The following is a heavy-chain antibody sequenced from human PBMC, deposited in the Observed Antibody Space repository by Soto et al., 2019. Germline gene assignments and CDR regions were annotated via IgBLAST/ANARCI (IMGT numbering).Heavy chain of an antibody. CDR3: AHTRGDAFDI. Sequence: QITLKESGPTLVKPTQTLTLTCTFSGFSLSTSGVGVGWIRQPPGKALEWLALIYWDDDKRYSPSLKSRLTITEDTSKNQVVRTMTNMDPVDKATYSCAHTRGDAFDIWGQGTMVTVSS. V-gene: IGHV2-5*02. D-gene: IGHD3-16*01. J-gene: IGHJ3*02. CDR1: GFSLSTSGVG. CDR2: IYWDDDK.